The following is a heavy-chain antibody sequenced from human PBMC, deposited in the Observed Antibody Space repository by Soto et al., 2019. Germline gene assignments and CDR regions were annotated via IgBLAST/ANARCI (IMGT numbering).Heavy chain of an antibody. CDR1: VYTFTSYA. J-gene: IGHJ6*02. Sequence: ASVKVSCKASVYTFTSYAMDWVRHAPGQRLEWMGWINAGNGNTKYSQKFQGRVTITRDMSTSTAYMELSSLRSEDTAVYYCAAGWLRFLEGIPQPYYGMDVWGQGTTVTVSS. CDR3: AAGWLRFLEGIPQPYYGMDV. V-gene: IGHV1-3*01. CDR2: INAGNGNT. D-gene: IGHD3-3*01.